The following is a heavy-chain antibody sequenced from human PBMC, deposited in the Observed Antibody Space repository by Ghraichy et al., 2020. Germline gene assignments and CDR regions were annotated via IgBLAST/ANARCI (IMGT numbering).Heavy chain of an antibody. D-gene: IGHD1-1*01. CDR3: ARDETPNWNQPIYYYYGMDV. CDR2: ISSSSSYI. Sequence: GGSLRLSCAASGFTFSSYSMNWVRQAPGKGLEWVSSISSSSSYIYYADSVKGRFTISRDNAKNSLYLQMNSLRAEDTAVYYCARDETPNWNQPIYYYYGMDVWGQGTTVTVSS. J-gene: IGHJ6*02. CDR1: GFTFSSYS. V-gene: IGHV3-21*01.